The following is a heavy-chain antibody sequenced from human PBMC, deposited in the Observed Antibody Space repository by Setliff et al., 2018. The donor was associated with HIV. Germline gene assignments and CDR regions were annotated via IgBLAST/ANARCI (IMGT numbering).Heavy chain of an antibody. Sequence: ASVKGSCKASGYTFTSYDINWVRQATGQGLEWMGWMNPNSGNTGYAQKFQGRVTMTMNTSISTAYMELSRLRSEETAMNYCARAYRYCGGDCYPLDYWGPGTLVTVSS. D-gene: IGHD2-21*02. J-gene: IGHJ4*02. CDR1: GYTFTSYD. CDR3: ARAYRYCGGDCYPLDY. CDR2: MNPNSGNT. V-gene: IGHV1-8*02.